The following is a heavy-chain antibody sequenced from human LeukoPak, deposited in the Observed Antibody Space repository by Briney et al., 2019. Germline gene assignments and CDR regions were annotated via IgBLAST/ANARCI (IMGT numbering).Heavy chain of an antibody. V-gene: IGHV2-5*02. CDR1: GFSLNTNGVG. CDR3: ARVGFCSSTSCYSGAYYFDY. Sequence: SGPTLVNPTQTLTLTCTFSGFSLNTNGVGMGWIRQPPGKALEWLALIYWDADKRYSPSLKSRLTVTKDTSKNQVVLTMTNMDLVDTATYYCARVGFCSSTSCYSGAYYFDYWGQGTLVTVSS. D-gene: IGHD2-2*02. CDR2: IYWDADK. J-gene: IGHJ4*02.